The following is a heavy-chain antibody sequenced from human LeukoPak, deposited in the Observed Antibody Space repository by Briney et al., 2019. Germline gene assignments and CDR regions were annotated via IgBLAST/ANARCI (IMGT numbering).Heavy chain of an antibody. D-gene: IGHD6-19*01. CDR1: GFTFSSYA. CDR2: ISGSGGST. V-gene: IGHV3-23*01. J-gene: IGHJ4*02. Sequence: GGSLRLSCAASGFTFSSYAMSWVRQAPGKGLEWVSAISGSGGSTYYADSVKGRFTISRDNSKNTLYLQMNSLRAEDTAVYYCARGTAVAGTAYYFDYWGQGTLVTVSS. CDR3: ARGTAVAGTAYYFDY.